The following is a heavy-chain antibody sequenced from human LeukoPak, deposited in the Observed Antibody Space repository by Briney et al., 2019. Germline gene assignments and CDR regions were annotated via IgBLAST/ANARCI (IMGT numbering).Heavy chain of an antibody. CDR2: IYYSGST. V-gene: IGHV4-39*01. CDR3: ARLRSGYGTVYYYYYMDV. CDR1: GGSISSSNYY. J-gene: IGHJ6*03. D-gene: IGHD5-12*01. Sequence: PSXTLSXTCTVSGGSISSSNYYWGWICQPPGKGLEWIGSIYYSGSTYYNPSLKSRVTISVDTSKNQFSLKLSSVTAADTAVYYCARLRSGYGTVYYYYYMDVWGKGTTVTISS.